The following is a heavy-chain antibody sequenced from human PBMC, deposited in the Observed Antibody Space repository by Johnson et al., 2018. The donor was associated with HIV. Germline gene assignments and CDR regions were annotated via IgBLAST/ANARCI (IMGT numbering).Heavy chain of an antibody. V-gene: IGHV3-30*04. CDR3: ARGYGVVIALLDAFDI. Sequence: VQLVESGGGLVQPGRSLRLSCAASGFTFSSYAMHWVRQAPGKGLEWVAVISYDGSNKYYADSVKGRFTISRDNSKNTLYLQMNSLRAEDTAVYYCARGYGVVIALLDAFDIWGQGTMVTVSS. CDR2: ISYDGSNK. J-gene: IGHJ3*02. D-gene: IGHD2-21*01. CDR1: GFTFSSYA.